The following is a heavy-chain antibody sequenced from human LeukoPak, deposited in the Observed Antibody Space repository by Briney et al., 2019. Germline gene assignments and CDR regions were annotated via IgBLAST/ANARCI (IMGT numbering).Heavy chain of an antibody. V-gene: IGHV1-8*01. J-gene: IGHJ5*02. D-gene: IGHD3-10*01. Sequence: ASVKVSCKASGYTFTSYDVNWVRQATGQGLEWMGWKNPISGDTGYALKFQGRVTMTRNTSISTAYMELSSLRSEDTAVYYCARLGRLRGTPHRNYNWFDPWGQGTLVTVSS. CDR1: GYTFTSYD. CDR2: KNPISGDT. CDR3: ARLGRLRGTPHRNYNWFDP.